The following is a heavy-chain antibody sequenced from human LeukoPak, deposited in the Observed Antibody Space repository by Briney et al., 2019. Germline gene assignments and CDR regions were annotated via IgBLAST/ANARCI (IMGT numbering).Heavy chain of an antibody. CDR2: VFYSGRT. Sequence: ASETLSLTCTVSGGSISSSTYYWGWIRQPPGKGLEWIGTVFYSGRTYYNPSLKSRVTMSVDTSKNQFSLKLSSVTAADTAVYYCASTGKAGYYYYMDVWGKGTTVTVSS. CDR3: ASTGKAGYYYYMDV. V-gene: IGHV4-39*07. CDR1: GGSISSSTYY. J-gene: IGHJ6*03. D-gene: IGHD1-14*01.